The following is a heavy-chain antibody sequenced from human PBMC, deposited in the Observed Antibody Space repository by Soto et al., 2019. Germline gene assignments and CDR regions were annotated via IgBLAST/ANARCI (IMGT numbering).Heavy chain of an antibody. CDR1: GFTFSGYG. CDR3: AKDGTAAGIHYYGMDV. Sequence: GGSLRLSCAASGFTFSGYGMSWVRQSPGRGLEWVSTIDRSSASTFYGDSVKGRFTISRDNAKSTVSLQMNSLRAEDTGVYYCAKDGTAAGIHYYGMDVWGQGTTVTVSS. CDR2: IDRSSAST. D-gene: IGHD6-13*01. V-gene: IGHV3-23*01. J-gene: IGHJ6*02.